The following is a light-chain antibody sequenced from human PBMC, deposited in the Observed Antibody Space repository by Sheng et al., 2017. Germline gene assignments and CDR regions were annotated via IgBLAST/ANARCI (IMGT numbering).Light chain of an antibody. J-gene: IGKJ2*01. CDR2: VAS. CDR3: LRLDSHPYT. V-gene: IGKV1-39*01. CDR1: QSISNY. Sequence: DIQMTQSPSSLSASVGDRVTITCRASQSISNYLNWYQQKPGKAPKVLIYVASTLQSGVPSRFSGSGSGTDFTLTISSLQPEDFAAYYCLRLDSHPYTFGQGTKLDIK.